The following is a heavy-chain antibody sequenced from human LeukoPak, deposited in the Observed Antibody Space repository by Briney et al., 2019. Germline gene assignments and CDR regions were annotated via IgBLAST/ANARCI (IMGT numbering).Heavy chain of an antibody. CDR3: ARWRSHGRYFDY. J-gene: IGHJ4*02. V-gene: IGHV4-59*01. Sequence: SETLSLTCTVSGGSIRNYCWNWIRQPPGKGLEWIGYTCDSGNTDYKPSLKSRVTISVDTSKNQLSLKLTSATAADTAVYYCARWRSHGRYFDYWGQGALVTVSS. CDR1: GGSIRNYC. D-gene: IGHD2-15*01. CDR2: TCDSGNT.